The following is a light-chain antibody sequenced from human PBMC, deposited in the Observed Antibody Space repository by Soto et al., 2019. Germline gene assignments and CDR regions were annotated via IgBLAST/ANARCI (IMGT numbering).Light chain of an antibody. V-gene: IGLV2-14*01. Sequence: QSALTQPASVSGSPGQSITISCTGTSSDIGRYKFVSWFQQHPGKAPKLMIFEGTNRPSGVSNRFSGSKSGNTASLTISGLQAEDEASYFCSSSTNTNTLVIFGGGTKLT. CDR2: EGT. J-gene: IGLJ2*01. CDR3: SSSTNTNTLVI. CDR1: SSDIGRYKF.